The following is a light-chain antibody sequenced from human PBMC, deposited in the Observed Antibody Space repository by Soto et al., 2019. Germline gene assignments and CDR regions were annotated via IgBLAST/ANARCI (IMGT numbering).Light chain of an antibody. Sequence: QSVLTQPPSVSGAPGQRVIISCTGSSSNIGAGYDVHWYQQRPGTAPKLLIFGNNNRPSGVPDRFSGSKSGTSASLAITGLQAEDEGDYYCQSYDSTLSDRYVFGTGTKVTLL. CDR2: GNN. V-gene: IGLV1-40*01. CDR1: SSNIGAGYD. CDR3: QSYDSTLSDRYV. J-gene: IGLJ1*01.